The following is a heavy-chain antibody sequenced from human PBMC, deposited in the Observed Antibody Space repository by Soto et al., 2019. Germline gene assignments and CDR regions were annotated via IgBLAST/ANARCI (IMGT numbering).Heavy chain of an antibody. D-gene: IGHD2-8*02. Sequence: QVKLVESGGGVVQPGRSLRLSCVASGFTFSRYAMHWVRQAPGKGLKWVAIISYDGRNEYYADSVKGRYTISRDNYKNTLYLQMNSLRAEDTAVYYCTNGWCVWRNYGMDGWGQVITVTVSS. V-gene: IGHV3-30*18. CDR3: TNGWCVWRNYGMDG. CDR1: GFTFSRYA. J-gene: IGHJ6*02. CDR2: ISYDGRNE.